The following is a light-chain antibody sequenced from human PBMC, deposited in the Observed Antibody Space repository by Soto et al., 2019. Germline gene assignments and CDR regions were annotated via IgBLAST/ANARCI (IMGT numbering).Light chain of an antibody. CDR3: QQGYSAPWT. CDR2: STS. CDR1: QSISRY. Sequence: DIQMTQSPSSLSASVGDRVTITCRADQSISRYLNWYQQRPGRAPDLLIYSTSILQTGAPSRFSGSGSDTDFTLTISSLQPEDFATYYCQQGYSAPWTFGQGTKVEIK. V-gene: IGKV1-39*01. J-gene: IGKJ1*01.